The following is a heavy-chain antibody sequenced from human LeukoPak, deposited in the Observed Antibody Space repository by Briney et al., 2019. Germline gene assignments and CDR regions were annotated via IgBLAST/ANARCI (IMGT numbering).Heavy chain of an antibody. CDR3: ARRAIFGVVMSPGYFDL. Sequence: ASVKVSCKASGYTFTGYYMHWVRQAPGQGLEWMGWINPNSGGTNYAQKFQGRVTMTRDTSISTAYMELSRLRSDDTVVYYCARRAIFGVVMSPGYFDLWGRGTLVTVSS. CDR2: INPNSGGT. CDR1: GYTFTGYY. D-gene: IGHD3-3*01. V-gene: IGHV1-2*02. J-gene: IGHJ2*01.